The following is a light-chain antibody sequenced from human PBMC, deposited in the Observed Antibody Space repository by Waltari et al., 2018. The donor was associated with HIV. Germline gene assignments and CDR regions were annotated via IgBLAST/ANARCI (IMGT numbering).Light chain of an antibody. V-gene: IGKV3-20*01. CDR3: HQYGTAPRT. CDR2: TSL. Sequence: EIVLTQSPGTLSLSPGASAIVSCRATQSISNNFLAWFQQKPGQPPRLLIYTSLIRATGIPDRFSGSGAGTDFTLSISKLEPEDFAVYYCHQYGTAPRTFGQGTRVEI. J-gene: IGKJ1*01. CDR1: QSISNNF.